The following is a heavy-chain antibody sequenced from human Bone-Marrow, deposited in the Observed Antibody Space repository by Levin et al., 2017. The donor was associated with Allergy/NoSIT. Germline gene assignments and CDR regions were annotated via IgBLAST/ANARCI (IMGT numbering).Heavy chain of an antibody. Sequence: ASVKVSCQASGNTFTGYHLHWVRLAPGQGLEWMGCISPKRGGTKYAQKFQGRVTMARDSSFRTAYMELSRLTSDDTAVYYCARGAQSTPYSSPDYWGQGTQVTVSS. CDR1: GNTFTGYH. V-gene: IGHV1-2*02. CDR2: ISPKRGGT. CDR3: ARGAQSTPYSSPDY. J-gene: IGHJ4*02. D-gene: IGHD6-19*01.